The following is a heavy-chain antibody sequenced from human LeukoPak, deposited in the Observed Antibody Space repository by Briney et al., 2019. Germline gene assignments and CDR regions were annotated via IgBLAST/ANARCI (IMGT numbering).Heavy chain of an antibody. CDR1: GYSFTIYG. D-gene: IGHD7-27*01. CDR3: ARDWGSIKVIADY. CDR2: ISSNSDNT. Sequence: ASVNVSCTATGYSFTIYGISWVRQAPGQGLEWMGWISSNSDNTNYAQKLQGRVTMTTDTSTSTAYMELRSLRSDDTALYFCARDWGSIKVIADYWGQGTLVTVSS. J-gene: IGHJ4*02. V-gene: IGHV1-18*01.